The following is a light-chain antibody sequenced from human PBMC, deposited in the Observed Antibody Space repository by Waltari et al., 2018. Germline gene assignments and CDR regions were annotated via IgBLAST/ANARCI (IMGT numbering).Light chain of an antibody. CDR3: QQCNNSPPT. CDR1: QSVSRQ. Sequence: EIVLTQSPATLSLSPGEGATLSCRASQSVSRQLVWYQQKRGQAPRLLIYDASNMATGIPARFSGSGSGTDFTLTISSLEPEDFGVYYCQQCNNSPPTFSQGTKVEIK. J-gene: IGKJ1*01. V-gene: IGKV3-11*01. CDR2: DAS.